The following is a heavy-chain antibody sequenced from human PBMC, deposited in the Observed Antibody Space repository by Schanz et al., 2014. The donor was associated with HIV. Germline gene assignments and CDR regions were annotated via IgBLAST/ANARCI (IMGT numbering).Heavy chain of an antibody. V-gene: IGHV3-9*01. Sequence: EVQLVESGGGLVQPGKSLRLSCAASGFTLGDYAMHWVRQAPGKGLEWVSSISWNSNRMEYADSVKGRFIISRDNARNSLHLQMNSLRPEDTALYYCVRGGVDLVGTSSRRYFDYWGQGTLVTVSS. D-gene: IGHD6-6*01. J-gene: IGHJ4*02. CDR1: GFTLGDYA. CDR2: ISWNSNRM. CDR3: VRGGVDLVGTSSRRYFDY.